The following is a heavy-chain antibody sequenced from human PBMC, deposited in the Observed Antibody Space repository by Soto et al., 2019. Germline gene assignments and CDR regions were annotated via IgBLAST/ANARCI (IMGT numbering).Heavy chain of an antibody. CDR2: VSANNGQT. CDR3: AREASGVYASWFDT. CDR1: GYIFTTYS. Sequence: QLVQSGREMRMPRASVKVSCKASGYIFTTYSITWVRQAPGQRLEWLGWVSANNGQTNTAQKIQDIVTMTTDTGTTTVYMELTNLRPEAAGVYYCAREASGVYASWFDTLCEGTLGTVSS. J-gene: IGHJ5*02. V-gene: IGHV1-18*04. D-gene: IGHD2-2*01.